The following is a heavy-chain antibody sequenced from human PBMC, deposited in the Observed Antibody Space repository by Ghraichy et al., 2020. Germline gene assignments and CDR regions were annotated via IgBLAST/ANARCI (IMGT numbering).Heavy chain of an antibody. Sequence: GGSLRLSCAASGFTFDDYTMHWVRQAPGKGLEWVSLISWDGGSTYYADSVKGRFTISRDNSKNSLYLQMNSLRTEDTALYYCAKDIKLPQAEYDFWSGYPPLGGMDVWGQGTTVTVSS. V-gene: IGHV3-43*01. D-gene: IGHD3-3*01. CDR3: AKDIKLPQAEYDFWSGYPPLGGMDV. CDR1: GFTFDDYT. J-gene: IGHJ6*02. CDR2: ISWDGGST.